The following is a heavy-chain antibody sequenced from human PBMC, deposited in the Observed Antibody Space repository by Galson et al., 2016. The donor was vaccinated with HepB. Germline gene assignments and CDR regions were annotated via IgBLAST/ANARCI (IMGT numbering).Heavy chain of an antibody. CDR1: DGSVSHGSYY. CDR3: ARDRLAAAASWVAFDL. Sequence: SETLSLTCTVSDGSVSHGSYYWSWIRQPPGKGLEWIGNIYYSGSTNCNPSLKSRVTISIDTSKNQFSLKLSSVTAADTAVYYCARDRLAAAASWVAFDLWGQGTMVTVSS. V-gene: IGHV4-61*01. CDR2: IYYSGST. J-gene: IGHJ3*01. D-gene: IGHD6-13*01.